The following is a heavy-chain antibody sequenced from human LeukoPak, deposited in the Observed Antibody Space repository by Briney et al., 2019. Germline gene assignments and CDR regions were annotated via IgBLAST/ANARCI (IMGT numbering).Heavy chain of an antibody. D-gene: IGHD1-1*01. CDR1: GYTFTGYY. Sequence: ASVKVSCKASGYTFTGYYMHWVRQAPGRGLEWMGRINPNSGGTNYAQKFQGRVTMTRDTSISTAYMELSRLRSDDTAVYYCARDYRSNTNSWYAFDIWGQGTMVTVSS. CDR2: INPNSGGT. V-gene: IGHV1-2*06. CDR3: ARDYRSNTNSWYAFDI. J-gene: IGHJ3*02.